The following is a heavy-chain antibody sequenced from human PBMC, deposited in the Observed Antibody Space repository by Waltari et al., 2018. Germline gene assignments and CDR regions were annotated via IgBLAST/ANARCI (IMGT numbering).Heavy chain of an antibody. D-gene: IGHD3-10*01. CDR2: VSSGGNT. CDR3: ARHRGVHTGFPGLDP. J-gene: IGHJ5*02. V-gene: IGHV4-39*01. Sequence: QLQLQESGPGLVKPSETLSPICTVSGGFISGASSWDWIRQSPGTGREWLGDVSSGGNTNYNPSLKGRVTISTDTSKNQFSLRLRSVTAADTAVYYCARHRGVHTGFPGLDPWGQGTLVTVSS. CDR1: GGFISGASS.